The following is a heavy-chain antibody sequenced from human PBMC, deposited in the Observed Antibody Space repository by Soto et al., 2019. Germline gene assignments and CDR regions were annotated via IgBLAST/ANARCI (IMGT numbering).Heavy chain of an antibody. V-gene: IGHV3-33*01. J-gene: IGHJ4*02. CDR1: GFTFSGYD. CDR2: IWYDGNDK. D-gene: IGHD3-22*01. Sequence: HVHLVESGGGVVQPGRSMRLSCVVSGFTFSGYDMHWVRQAPGKGLEWVAVIWYDGNDKYYGDSVKGRFTISRDNSKNTLYLQMNSLRAEDTAVYYCARDDYDSSGYYYFDYWGQGTLVTVSS. CDR3: ARDDYDSSGYYYFDY.